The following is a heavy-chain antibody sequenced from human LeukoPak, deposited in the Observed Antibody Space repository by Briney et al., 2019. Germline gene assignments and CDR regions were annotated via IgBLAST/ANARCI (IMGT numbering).Heavy chain of an antibody. CDR2: IGGPAET. Sequence: GGSLRLSCAASGFSFDVHAMTWVRQAPGKGPEWVATIGGPAETFYADSVRGRFTISRDSSRYTLYLQMNSLRAEDTAVYYCANWDSGSYSFDYWGQGTLVTVSS. V-gene: IGHV3-23*01. J-gene: IGHJ4*02. CDR3: ANWDSGSYSFDY. CDR1: GFSFDVHA. D-gene: IGHD1-26*01.